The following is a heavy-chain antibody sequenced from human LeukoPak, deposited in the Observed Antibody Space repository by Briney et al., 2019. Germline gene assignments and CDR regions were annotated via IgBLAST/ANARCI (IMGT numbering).Heavy chain of an antibody. CDR3: ARGGNIAAAGRGWFDP. D-gene: IGHD6-13*01. V-gene: IGHV1-8*03. J-gene: IGHJ5*02. CDR2: MNPNSGNT. CDR1: GYTFTSYD. Sequence: ASVKVSCKASGYTFTSYDINWVRQATGQGLEWMGWMNPNSGNTGYAQKFQGRVTITRNTSISTAYMELSSLRSEDTAVYYCARGGNIAAAGRGWFDPWGQGTLVTVSS.